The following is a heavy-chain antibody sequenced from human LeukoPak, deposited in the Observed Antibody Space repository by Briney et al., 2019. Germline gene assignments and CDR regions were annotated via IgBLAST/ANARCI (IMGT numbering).Heavy chain of an antibody. J-gene: IGHJ4*02. V-gene: IGHV3-74*03. Sequence: GGSLRLSCAASGFTFSSYWMHWVRQVPGKGPVWVSRINIDGRSTKYADFAKGRFTISRDNAKNTLYLQMNSLRAEDTAVYYCARDRKYPDYYDSSGHADYWGQGTLVSVSS. D-gene: IGHD3-22*01. CDR3: ARDRKYPDYYDSSGHADY. CDR2: INIDGRST. CDR1: GFTFSSYW.